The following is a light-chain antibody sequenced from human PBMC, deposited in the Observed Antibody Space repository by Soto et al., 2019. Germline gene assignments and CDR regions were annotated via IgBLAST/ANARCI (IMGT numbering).Light chain of an antibody. Sequence: EIVLTQSPGTLSLSPGEWATLSCRARRSVSSRSLAWYQQKPGQAPRLLIYGASSRATGIPDRFSGSGSGTDFTLTISILEPEDSAVYYCQQYGSSPFTFGPGTKVDIK. CDR2: GAS. V-gene: IGKV3-20*01. CDR1: RSVSSRS. CDR3: QQYGSSPFT. J-gene: IGKJ3*01.